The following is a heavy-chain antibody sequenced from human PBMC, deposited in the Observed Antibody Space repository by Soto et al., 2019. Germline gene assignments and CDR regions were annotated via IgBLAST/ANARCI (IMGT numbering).Heavy chain of an antibody. CDR3: ARGDATLSAYYYSMDV. CDR2: INSDGRSR. D-gene: IGHD1-26*01. J-gene: IGHJ6*03. Sequence: ELQLVESGGGLVQPGGSLRLSCVASGFTLSSYWMHWVRQAPGKGLVWVSRINSDGRSRTYADSVRGRLTISRDNAKNTLYLQMNSLRAEDTAVYYCARGDATLSAYYYSMDVWGKGTTVTVSS. V-gene: IGHV3-74*01. CDR1: GFTLSSYW.